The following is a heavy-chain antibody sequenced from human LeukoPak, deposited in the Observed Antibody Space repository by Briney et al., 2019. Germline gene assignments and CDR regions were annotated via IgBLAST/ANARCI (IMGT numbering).Heavy chain of an antibody. CDR3: ARKISYISVFDY. CDR1: GGSISSYY. CDR2: ISDSGST. J-gene: IGHJ4*02. Sequence: SETLSLTCTVSGGSISSYYWSWIRQPPGQGLEWIGYISDSGSTNYSPFLKSRITISGDTPGNQVSLKLSSVTAADTAVYYCARKISYISVFDYWGQGTLVTVSS. V-gene: IGHV4-59*01. D-gene: IGHD2-15*01.